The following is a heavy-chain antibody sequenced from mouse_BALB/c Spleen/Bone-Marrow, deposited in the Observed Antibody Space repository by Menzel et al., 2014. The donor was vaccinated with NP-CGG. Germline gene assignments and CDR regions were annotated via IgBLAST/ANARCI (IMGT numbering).Heavy chain of an antibody. CDR2: IYPGEGDT. J-gene: IGHJ2*01. V-gene: IGHV1-87*01. Sequence: QVQLKESGAELARPGASVKLSCKTSGYTFTTYWMQWVKQRPGQGLEWIGAIYPGEGDTRYTQKFKGKATLTADESSSTAYMQLSNLTSEDSAVYYCSREPSNWGYYWGQGTTLTVSS. CDR1: GYTFTTYW. CDR3: SREPSNWGYY.